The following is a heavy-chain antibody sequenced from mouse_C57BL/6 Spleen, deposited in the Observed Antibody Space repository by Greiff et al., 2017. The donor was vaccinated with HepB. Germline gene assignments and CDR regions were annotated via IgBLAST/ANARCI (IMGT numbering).Heavy chain of an antibody. CDR1: GYTFTSYW. J-gene: IGHJ2*01. D-gene: IGHD1-1*01. Sequence: QVQLQQPGPELVKPGASVKLSCKASGYTFTSYWMHWVKQRPGQGLEWIGNINPSNGGTNYNEKFKSNATLTVDKSSSKAYMQLSSLTSEDSAVYYCARDLYYYGSSYDDWGQGTTLTVSS. CDR3: ARDLYYYGSSYDD. V-gene: IGHV1-53*01. CDR2: INPSNGGT.